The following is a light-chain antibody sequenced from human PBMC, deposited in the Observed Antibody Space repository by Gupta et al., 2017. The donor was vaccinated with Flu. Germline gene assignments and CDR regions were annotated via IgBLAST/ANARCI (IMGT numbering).Light chain of an antibody. J-gene: IGKJ1*01. CDR2: AAS. Sequence: DIQMNQSPSSLSASVGDRVTITCRSSQSISSYLNWYQQKPGKAPKLLIYAASSLQSGVPSRFSGSGSGSDFTLTISSLQPEDFATYYCQQSYSNSGTFGQGTKVEIK. CDR3: QQSYSNSGT. V-gene: IGKV1-39*01. CDR1: QSISSY.